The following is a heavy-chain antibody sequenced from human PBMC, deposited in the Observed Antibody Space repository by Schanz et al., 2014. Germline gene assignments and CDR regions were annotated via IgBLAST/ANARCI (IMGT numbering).Heavy chain of an antibody. V-gene: IGHV4-4*02. D-gene: IGHD1-1*01. CDR2: IYETGRT. CDR1: RGSIGSTNW. CDR3: ARLEYTSGWQGFDY. Sequence: QVQLQESGPGLVKPSGTLSLTCTLSRGSIGSTNWWSWLRQSPRKGLEWISDIYETGRTNYNPSLRSRVTVSVDKPTNHSPLRWTAVTAADTAVYYCARLEYTSGWQGFDYWGQGILVTVSP. J-gene: IGHJ4*02.